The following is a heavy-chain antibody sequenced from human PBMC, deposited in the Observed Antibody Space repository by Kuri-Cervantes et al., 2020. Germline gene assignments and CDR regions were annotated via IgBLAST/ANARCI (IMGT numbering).Heavy chain of an antibody. CDR1: GGSISSYY. CDR3: ARGGTRPKHYYYYMDV. CDR2: IYYSGST. V-gene: IGHV4-59*05. Sequence: GSLRLSCTVSGGSISSYYWSWIRQPPGKGLEWIGSIYYSGSTYYNPSLKSRVTISVDTSKNQFSLKLSSVTAADTAVYYCARGGTRPKHYYYYMDVWGKGTTVTVSS. J-gene: IGHJ6*03. D-gene: IGHD3-16*01.